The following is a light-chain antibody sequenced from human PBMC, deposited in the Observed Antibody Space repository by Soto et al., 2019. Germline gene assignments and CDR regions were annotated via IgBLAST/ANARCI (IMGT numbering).Light chain of an antibody. CDR2: EVS. CDR3: RSYTTNSTLMV. J-gene: IGLJ2*01. Sequence: QSALTQPASVSGSPGQSITISCTGTSSDVRVYNYVSWYQQHPGKAPKLIIYEVSNRPSGVSNRFSGSKSGNTASLTISGLQAEDEADYYCRSYTTNSTLMVFGGGTKLTVL. CDR1: SSDVRVYNY. V-gene: IGLV2-14*01.